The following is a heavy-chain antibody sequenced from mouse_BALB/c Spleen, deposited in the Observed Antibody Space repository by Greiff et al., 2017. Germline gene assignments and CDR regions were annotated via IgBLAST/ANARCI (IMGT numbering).Heavy chain of an antibody. D-gene: IGHD1-2*01. CDR1: GYTFTDYA. CDR3: ARTRTTAPYYAMDY. CDR2: ISTYYGDA. Sequence: VQGVESGAELVRPGVSVKISCKGSGYTFTDYAMHWVKQSHAKSLEWIGVISTYYGDASYNQKFKGKATMTVDKSSSTAYMELARLTSEDSAIYYCARTRTTAPYYAMDYWGQGTSVTVSS. J-gene: IGHJ4*01. V-gene: IGHV1S137*01.